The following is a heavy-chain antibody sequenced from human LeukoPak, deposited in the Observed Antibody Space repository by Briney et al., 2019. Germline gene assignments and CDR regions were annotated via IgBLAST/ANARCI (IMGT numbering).Heavy chain of an antibody. D-gene: IGHD6-19*01. CDR1: GFTFSDYY. CDR2: ISSSGSTI. J-gene: IGHJ5*02. V-gene: IGHV3-11*01. Sequence: PGGSLRLSCAASGFTFSDYYMSWIRQAPGKGLEWFSYISSSGSTIYYADSVKGRFTISRDNAKNSLYLQMNSLRAEDTAVYYCARDLPGAYSSGWYWFDPWGQGTLVTVSS. CDR3: ARDLPGAYSSGWYWFDP.